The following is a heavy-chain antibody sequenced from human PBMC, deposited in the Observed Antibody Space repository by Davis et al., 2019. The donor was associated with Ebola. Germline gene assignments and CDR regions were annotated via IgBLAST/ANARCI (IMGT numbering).Heavy chain of an antibody. V-gene: IGHV4-59*01. Sequence: PSETLSLTCTVSGGSISSYYWSWIRQPPGKGLEWIGYIYHSGSTYYNPSLKSRVTISVDTSKNQFSLKLSSVTAADTAVYYCARIVGTTTYFDYLGQGTLVTVSS. J-gene: IGHJ4*02. CDR3: ARIVGTTTYFDY. CDR1: GGSISSYY. CDR2: IYHSGST. D-gene: IGHD1-26*01.